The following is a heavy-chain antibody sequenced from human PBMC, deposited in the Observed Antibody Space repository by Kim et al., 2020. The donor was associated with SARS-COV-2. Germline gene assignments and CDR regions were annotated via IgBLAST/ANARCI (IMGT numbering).Heavy chain of an antibody. CDR2: INHSGST. J-gene: IGHJ5*02. D-gene: IGHD3-3*01. CDR1: GGSFSSYY. Sequence: SETLSLTCAVYGGSFSSYYWSWIRQPPGKGLEWIGEINHSGSTNYNPSLKSRVTISVDTSKNQFSLKLSSVTAADTAVYYCARGHRMSRHILITIFNSHNRFNPWPHGTLLTVSS. CDR3: ARGHRMSRHILITIFNSHNRFNP. V-gene: IGHV4-34*01.